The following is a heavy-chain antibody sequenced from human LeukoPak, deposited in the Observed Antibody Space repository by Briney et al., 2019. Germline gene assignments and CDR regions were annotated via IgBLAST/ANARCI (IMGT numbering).Heavy chain of an antibody. V-gene: IGHV3-23*01. Sequence: PGGSLRLSCAASGFTFSSYAMSWVRQAPGKGLEWASAISGSGGSTYYADSVKGRFTISRDNSKNTLYLQMNSLRAEDTAVYYCAKDKVGSGYDYYYYYMDVWGKGTTVTVSS. D-gene: IGHD5-12*01. J-gene: IGHJ6*03. CDR2: ISGSGGST. CDR3: AKDKVGSGYDYYYYYMDV. CDR1: GFTFSSYA.